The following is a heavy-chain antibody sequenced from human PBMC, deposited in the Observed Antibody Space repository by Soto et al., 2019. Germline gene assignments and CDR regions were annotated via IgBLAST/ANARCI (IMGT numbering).Heavy chain of an antibody. D-gene: IGHD1-7*01. J-gene: IGHJ4*02. CDR1: GFTFTDAW. CDR2: IKRKTDGGTT. V-gene: IGHV3-15*01. Sequence: GGSLRLSCAASGFTFTDAWMDWVRLAPGKGLEWVGRIKRKTDGGTTDYTAPVKDRFTISRDDSINTLFLQMSSLRTEDTAVYYCSTHPPDETTRYWGRGTLVTVSS. CDR3: STHPPDETTRY.